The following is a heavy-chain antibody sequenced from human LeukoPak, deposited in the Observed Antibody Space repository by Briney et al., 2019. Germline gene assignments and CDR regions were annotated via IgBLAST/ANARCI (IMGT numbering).Heavy chain of an antibody. V-gene: IGHV1-8*01. Sequence: ASVTVSCTASGYTFTIYDINWVRQAPGQGLEWMGWMNPNSGNTGYAQKFQGRVTMTRNTSISTAYMELRSLRSKDTAVYYCARGSGSYHATLKFDYWGQGTLVTVSS. J-gene: IGHJ4*02. D-gene: IGHD3-10*01. CDR3: ARGSGSYHATLKFDY. CDR1: GYTFTIYD. CDR2: MNPNSGNT.